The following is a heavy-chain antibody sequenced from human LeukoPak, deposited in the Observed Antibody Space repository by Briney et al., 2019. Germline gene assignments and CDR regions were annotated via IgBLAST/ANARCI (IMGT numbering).Heavy chain of an antibody. CDR3: ARVGSSAFDI. J-gene: IGHJ3*02. Sequence: GGSLRLSCAASGFTFSTYDMHWVRQATGKGLEWISAIDTAGDTYYSDSVKGRFIASRENAKNSLYLQMNSLRAGDTAMYYCARVGSSAFDIWGQGTMVTVSS. D-gene: IGHD2-2*01. CDR1: GFTFSTYD. CDR2: IDTAGDT. V-gene: IGHV3-13*01.